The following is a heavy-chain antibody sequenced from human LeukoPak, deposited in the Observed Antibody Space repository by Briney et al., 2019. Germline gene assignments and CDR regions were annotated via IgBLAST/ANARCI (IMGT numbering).Heavy chain of an antibody. Sequence: PSETLSLTCAVYGGSFSAYYWGWIRQPPGKGLEWIGSINYSGSTDYNPSLKSRVTISVDASKNQFSLKMSSVTAADTAVYYCARHFDNWGQGTLVTVSS. CDR3: ARHFDN. CDR2: INYSGST. CDR1: GGSFSAYY. J-gene: IGHJ4*02. V-gene: IGHV4-34*01.